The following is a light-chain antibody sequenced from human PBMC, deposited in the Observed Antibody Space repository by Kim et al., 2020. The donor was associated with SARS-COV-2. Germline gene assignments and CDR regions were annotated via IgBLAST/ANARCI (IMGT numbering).Light chain of an antibody. CDR3: QQYNNWPQT. J-gene: IGKJ1*01. CDR1: QSVSSN. CDR2: GAS. V-gene: IGKV3-15*01. Sequence: VSPGERAPLSCRARQSVSSNFALSQQNPGQAPRLLIYGASTRATGIPARFSGSGSGTEFTLTISSLQSEDFSVYYCQQYNNWPQTFGQGTKVDIK.